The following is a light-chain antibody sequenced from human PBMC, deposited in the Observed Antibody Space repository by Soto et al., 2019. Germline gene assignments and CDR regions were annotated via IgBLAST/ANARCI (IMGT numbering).Light chain of an antibody. CDR1: QSVSSN. V-gene: IGKV3-15*01. J-gene: IGKJ1*01. Sequence: EIVMTQSPATLSVSPGERATLSCRANQSVSSNVALYQQRFGQAPRLLMYGASIRATSFPARFSGSGSGTEFTFTIRSLESEDVAIYYCLQYHNWPRTFGQGTKVEIK. CDR3: LQYHNWPRT. CDR2: GAS.